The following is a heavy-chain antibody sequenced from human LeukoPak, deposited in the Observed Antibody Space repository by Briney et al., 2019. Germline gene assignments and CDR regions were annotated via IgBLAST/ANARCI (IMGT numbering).Heavy chain of an antibody. V-gene: IGHV3-21*01. CDR2: ISSSSSYI. D-gene: IGHD7-27*01. CDR3: ARDVAGEGFDY. Sequence: GRSLRLSCAASGFTFSSYSMNWVRQAPGKGLEWVSSISSSSSYIYYADSVKGRFTISRDNAKNSLYLQMNSLRAEDTAVYYCARDVAGEGFDYWGQGTLVTVSS. J-gene: IGHJ4*02. CDR1: GFTFSSYS.